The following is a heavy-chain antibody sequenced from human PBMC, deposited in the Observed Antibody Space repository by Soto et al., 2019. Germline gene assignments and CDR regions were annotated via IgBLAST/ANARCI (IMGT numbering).Heavy chain of an antibody. D-gene: IGHD3-22*01. J-gene: IGHJ4*02. V-gene: IGHV3-23*01. Sequence: EVQLLESGGGLVQPGGSLRLSCAASGFTFSSYAMGWVRQAPGKGLEWVSVISGSGDRTYYADSVKGRVTISRDNSKKTLYLQMDSLRAEDTAVYYCANDSRFMIVVVTGGQFDYWGQGTLVTVSS. CDR2: ISGSGDRT. CDR3: ANDSRFMIVVVTGGQFDY. CDR1: GFTFSSYA.